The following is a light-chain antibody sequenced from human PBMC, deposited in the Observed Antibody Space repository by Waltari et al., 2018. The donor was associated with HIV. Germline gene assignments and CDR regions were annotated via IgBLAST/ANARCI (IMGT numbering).Light chain of an antibody. Sequence: EIVLTQSPGTLSLSPGERATLSCRASQSVSSSYLAWYQQKPGQAPRLLIYGASSRATGIPDRFGGSWSGTDFTLTISRLEPEDFAVYYCQQYGTSCTFGQGTRLEIK. CDR2: GAS. J-gene: IGKJ5*01. CDR1: QSVSSSY. CDR3: QQYGTSCT. V-gene: IGKV3-20*01.